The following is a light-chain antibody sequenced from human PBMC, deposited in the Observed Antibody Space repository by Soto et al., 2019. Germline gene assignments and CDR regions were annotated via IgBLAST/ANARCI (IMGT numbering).Light chain of an antibody. Sequence: QSALTQPASVSGSPGQSITISCTGTSSDVGGYNYVSWYQQYPGKVPKVMIYEVSNRPSGVSNRFSGSKSGNTASLTISGLQAEDEADYYCSSYTSSSTLVVFGGGTQLTVL. J-gene: IGLJ2*01. V-gene: IGLV2-14*01. CDR3: SSYTSSSTLVV. CDR1: SSDVGGYNY. CDR2: EVS.